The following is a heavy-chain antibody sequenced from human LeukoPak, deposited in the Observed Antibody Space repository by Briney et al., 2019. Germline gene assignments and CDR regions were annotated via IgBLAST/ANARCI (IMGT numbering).Heavy chain of an antibody. Sequence: ASVQVSCKASGYTFSSYGISWVRPAPGQGLAWMGWMSAYNGNRNYAQKFQGRVTMTTDTSTSTAYMELRSLRSDDTAVYYCARDEQQLGNWFDPWGQGTLVTVSS. J-gene: IGHJ5*02. D-gene: IGHD6-13*01. CDR2: MSAYNGNR. CDR1: GYTFSSYG. CDR3: ARDEQQLGNWFDP. V-gene: IGHV1-18*01.